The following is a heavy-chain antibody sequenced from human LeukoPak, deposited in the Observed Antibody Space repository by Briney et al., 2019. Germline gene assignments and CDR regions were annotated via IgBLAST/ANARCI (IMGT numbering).Heavy chain of an antibody. CDR3: ARDPDSEVDP. Sequence: GGSLRLSCTASGFTFSTYGMHWVRQAPGKGLEWVTLISYDGSTKYYSDSVKGRFTLSRDNSKNTLYLQMNSLRAEDTAVYYCARDPDSEVDPWGQGTLVTVSS. V-gene: IGHV3-30*03. CDR1: GFTFSTYG. J-gene: IGHJ5*02. CDR2: ISYDGSTK. D-gene: IGHD1-26*01.